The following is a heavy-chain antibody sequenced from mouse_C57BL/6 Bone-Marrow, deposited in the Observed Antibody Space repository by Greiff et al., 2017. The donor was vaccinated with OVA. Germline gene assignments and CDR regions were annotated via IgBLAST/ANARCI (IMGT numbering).Heavy chain of an antibody. J-gene: IGHJ1*03. CDR2: IYPRSGST. CDR3: ERHYGSAWYFDV. CDR1: GYTFTSYG. Sequence: VQLQESGAELARPGASVKLSCKASGYTFTSYGISWVKQRPGQGLEWIGEIYPRSGSTYYNEKFKGQATLTADKSSSTAYMELRSLTAEDSAVYGCERHYGSAWYFDVWGTGTTVTVSS. D-gene: IGHD1-1*01. V-gene: IGHV1-81*01.